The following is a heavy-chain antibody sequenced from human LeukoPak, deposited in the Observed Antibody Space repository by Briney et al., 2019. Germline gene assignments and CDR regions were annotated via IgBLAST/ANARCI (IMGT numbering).Heavy chain of an antibody. D-gene: IGHD6-13*01. J-gene: IGHJ5*02. CDR3: ARVVAAAGNNWFDP. Sequence: GGSLRLSCAASGFTFSSYWMSWVRQAPGKGLEWVANIKKDGSEKYYVDSVKGRFTISRDNAKKSLYLQMNSLGAEDTAVYYCARVVAAAGNNWFDPWGQGTLVTVSS. V-gene: IGHV3-7*03. CDR1: GFTFSSYW. CDR2: IKKDGSEK.